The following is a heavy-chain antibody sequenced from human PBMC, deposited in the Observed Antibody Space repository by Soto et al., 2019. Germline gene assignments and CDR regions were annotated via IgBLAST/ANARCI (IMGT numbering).Heavy chain of an antibody. V-gene: IGHV3-48*03. CDR1: GFTFSSYE. CDR2: ISSSGSTI. Sequence: EVQLVESGGGLVQPGGSLRLSCPASGFTFSSYEMNWVRQAPGKGLEWVSYISSSGSTIYYADSVKGRFTISRDNAKNSLYLQMNSLRAEDTAVYYCAREGAAGTLYYYGMDVWGQGTTFTVSS. D-gene: IGHD6-13*01. CDR3: AREGAAGTLYYYGMDV. J-gene: IGHJ6*02.